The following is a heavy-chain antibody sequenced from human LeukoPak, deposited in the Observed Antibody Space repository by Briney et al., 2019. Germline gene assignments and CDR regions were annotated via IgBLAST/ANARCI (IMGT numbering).Heavy chain of an antibody. CDR3: ARHRRYCSNTSCSDSGYDDY. J-gene: IGHJ4*02. CDR1: GGSFSGYY. CDR2: INHSGST. Sequence: SETLSLTCAVYGGSFSGYYWSWIRQPPGKGLEWIGEINHSGSTNYNPSLKSRVTISVDTSKNQFSLKLSSVTAADTAVYYCARHRRYCSNTSCSDSGYDDYWGQGTLVTVSS. V-gene: IGHV4-34*01. D-gene: IGHD2-2*01.